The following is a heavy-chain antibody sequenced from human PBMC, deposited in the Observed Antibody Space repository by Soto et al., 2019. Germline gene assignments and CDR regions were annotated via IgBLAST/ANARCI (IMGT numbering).Heavy chain of an antibody. Sequence: EVQLVESGGGLVQPGGSLRLSCAASGFTVSSNYMSWVRQAPGKGLEWVSVIYSGGSTYYADSVKRRFTISRDNSTNTLDLQMNSLRGEETAEYYCARPWFDPWGQGTLVTVSS. J-gene: IGHJ5*02. V-gene: IGHV3-66*04. CDR3: ARPWFDP. CDR2: IYSGGST. CDR1: GFTVSSNY.